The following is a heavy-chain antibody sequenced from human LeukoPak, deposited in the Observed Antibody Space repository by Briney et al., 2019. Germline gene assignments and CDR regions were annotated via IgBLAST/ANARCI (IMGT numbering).Heavy chain of an antibody. J-gene: IGHJ6*03. D-gene: IGHD3-10*01. CDR2: IYSGGST. CDR3: ARAGPKTYYYGSGSQRNYYYYYMDV. CDR1: GFTVSSNY. V-gene: IGHV3-66*01. Sequence: GGSLRLSCAASGFTVSSNYMSWVRQAPGKGLEWDSVIYSGGSTYYADSVKGRFTIPRDNSKNTLYLQMNSLRAEDTAVYYCARAGPKTYYYGSGSQRNYYYYYMDVWGKGTTVTISS.